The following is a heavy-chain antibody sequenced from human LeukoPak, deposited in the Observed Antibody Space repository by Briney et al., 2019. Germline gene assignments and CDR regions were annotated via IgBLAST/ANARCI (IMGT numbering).Heavy chain of an antibody. CDR2: ISGSGGST. CDR3: ARIKYGLYYFDY. Sequence: PGGSLRLSCAASGFTFSSYAMSWVRQAPGKGLEWVSAISGSGGSTYYADSVKGRFTISRDNSKNTLYLQMNSLRAEDTAVYYCARIKYGLYYFDYWSQGTLVTVSS. V-gene: IGHV3-23*01. J-gene: IGHJ4*02. D-gene: IGHD4-17*01. CDR1: GFTFSSYA.